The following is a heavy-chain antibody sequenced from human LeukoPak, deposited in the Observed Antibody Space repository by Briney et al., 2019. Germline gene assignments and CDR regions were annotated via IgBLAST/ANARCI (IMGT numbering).Heavy chain of an antibody. V-gene: IGHV3-30*18. CDR1: GFTFSSYG. CDR3: AKAFGY. J-gene: IGHJ4*02. CDR2: ISYDGSNK. Sequence: GGSLRLSCAASGFTFSSYGMHWVRQAPGKGLEWVAVISYDGSNKYYADSVKGRFTISRDNSKNTLYLQMNSLRAEDTAVYYCAKAFGYWGQGTLVTVSS.